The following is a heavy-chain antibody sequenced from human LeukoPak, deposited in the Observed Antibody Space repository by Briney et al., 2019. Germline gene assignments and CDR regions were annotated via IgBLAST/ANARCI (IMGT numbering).Heavy chain of an antibody. CDR1: GFTFSSYA. Sequence: GGSLRLSCSASGFTFSSYAMHWVRQAPGKGLESVSAISSNGGSTYYADSVKGRFTISRDNSKNTLYLQMSSLRAEDTAVYYCVKIYYDILTGYPRWGQGTLVTVSS. CDR3: VKIYYDILTGYPR. V-gene: IGHV3-64D*06. J-gene: IGHJ4*02. CDR2: ISSNGGST. D-gene: IGHD3-9*01.